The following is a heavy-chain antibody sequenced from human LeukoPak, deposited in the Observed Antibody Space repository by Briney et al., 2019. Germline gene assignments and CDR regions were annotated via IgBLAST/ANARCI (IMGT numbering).Heavy chain of an antibody. D-gene: IGHD1-26*01. V-gene: IGHV3-43*01. J-gene: IGHJ3*02. Sequence: GGSLRLSCAASGFTFSSYTMHWVRQAPGKGLEWVSLISWDGGSTYYADSVKGRFTISRDNSKNSLYLQMNSLRTEDTALYYCAKDGLGGSSDAFDIWGQGTMVTVSS. CDR2: ISWDGGST. CDR1: GFTFSSYT. CDR3: AKDGLGGSSDAFDI.